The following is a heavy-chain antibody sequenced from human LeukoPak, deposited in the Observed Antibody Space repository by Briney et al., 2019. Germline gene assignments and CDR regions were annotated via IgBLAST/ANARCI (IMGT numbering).Heavy chain of an antibody. CDR3: ARDEAGTIFMFDP. CDR1: GGSTSSYY. J-gene: IGHJ5*02. V-gene: IGHV4-4*07. D-gene: IGHD3-10*02. CDR2: IYTSGST. Sequence: SETLSLTCTVSGGSTSSYYWSWIRRPAGKGLEWIGRIYTSGSTNYNPSLKSRVTMSVDTSKNQFSLKLSSVTAADTAVYYCARDEAGTIFMFDPWGQGTLVTVSS.